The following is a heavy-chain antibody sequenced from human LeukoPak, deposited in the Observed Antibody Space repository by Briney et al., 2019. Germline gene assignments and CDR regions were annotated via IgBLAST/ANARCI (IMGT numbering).Heavy chain of an antibody. CDR3: ARDQSSGSSSYYYGMDV. Sequence: PSETLSLTCTVSGGSISTYYWSWIRQPPGKGLEWIGYIYYSGNTNYNPSLRSRVTMSLDTSRNQCSLKLTSVAAADTAVYYCARDQSSGSSSYYYGMDVWGPGATVTVSS. V-gene: IGHV4-59*01. CDR2: IYYSGNT. D-gene: IGHD1-26*01. J-gene: IGHJ6*02. CDR1: GGSISTYY.